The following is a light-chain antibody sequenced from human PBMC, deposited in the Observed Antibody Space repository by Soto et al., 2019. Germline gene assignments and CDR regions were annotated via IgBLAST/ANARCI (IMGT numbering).Light chain of an antibody. V-gene: IGKV3-15*01. Sequence: EIVMTQSPATLSVSPGETATLSCRASQSVSSNLAWYQQKPGQAPRLLIYDASTRATGIPARFSGSGSGTEFTLTISSLQSEDFAVYYCQQYNTWPMYTFGQGTTLEIK. CDR1: QSVSSN. J-gene: IGKJ2*01. CDR3: QQYNTWPMYT. CDR2: DAS.